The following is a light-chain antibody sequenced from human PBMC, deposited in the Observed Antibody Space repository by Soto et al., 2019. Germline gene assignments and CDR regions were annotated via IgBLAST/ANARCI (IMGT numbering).Light chain of an antibody. Sequence: DIQMTQSPSTLSASVGDGVTITCRASESIASWLAWYQQKPGKAPILLISKATNLQSGVPSRFSGSGSGTHFRLTLSSLPPVDSATYYCQQYNDFPYTSGQGNKLEI. CDR1: ESIASW. CDR2: KAT. CDR3: QQYNDFPYT. V-gene: IGKV1-5*03. J-gene: IGKJ2*01.